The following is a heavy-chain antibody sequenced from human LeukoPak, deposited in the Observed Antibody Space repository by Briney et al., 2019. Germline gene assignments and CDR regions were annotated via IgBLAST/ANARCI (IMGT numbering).Heavy chain of an antibody. CDR3: ATVRVWFGESFFVFDY. CDR1: GFTFSSYG. CDR2: ISGSGGST. V-gene: IGHV3-23*01. D-gene: IGHD3-10*01. Sequence: GGTLRLSCAASGFTFSSYGMSWVRQAPGKGLEWVSAISGSGGSTYYADSVKGRFTISRDNSKNTLYLQMNSLRAEDTAVYYCATVRVWFGESFFVFDYWGQGTLVTVSS. J-gene: IGHJ4*02.